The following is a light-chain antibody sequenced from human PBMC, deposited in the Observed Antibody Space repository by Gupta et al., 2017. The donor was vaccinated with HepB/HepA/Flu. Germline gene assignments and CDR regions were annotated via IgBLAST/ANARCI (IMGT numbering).Light chain of an antibody. V-gene: IGKV3-20*01. Sequence: EIVLTQSPGTLSLSPGERATLPCRASQSVDGKYLAWYQQKPGQAPRLLIYATSNRLTGVPHRFSDSGSGAGFTLTISRLEAADFAVYYCQHFGDSPPGMTFGPGTRVD. CDR3: QHFGDSPPGMT. J-gene: IGKJ3*01. CDR2: ATS. CDR1: QSVDGKY.